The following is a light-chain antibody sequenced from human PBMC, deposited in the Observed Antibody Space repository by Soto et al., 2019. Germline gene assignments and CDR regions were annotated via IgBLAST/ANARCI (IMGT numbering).Light chain of an antibody. CDR1: QSVSNKY. J-gene: IGKJ2*01. V-gene: IGKV3-20*01. CDR3: QQCGSSPST. Sequence: ETVLTQSPGTLSLSPGESATLSCRASQSVSNKYLVWYQQKPGQAPRLLIHGASSRATGIPDRFSGSGSGTDFTLTINRLEPADPAVYYCQQCGSSPSTFGQGTKLEIK. CDR2: GAS.